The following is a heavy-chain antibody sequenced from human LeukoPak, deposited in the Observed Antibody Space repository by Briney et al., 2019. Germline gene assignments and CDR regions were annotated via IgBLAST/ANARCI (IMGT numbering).Heavy chain of an antibody. CDR3: ARGQYYYGSGIKYYCDY. V-gene: IGHV3-33*08. D-gene: IGHD3-10*01. Sequence: GGSLRLSCAASGFTFSSYSMNWVRQAPGKGLEWVAVIWSDGSNKYYADPVKGRFTISRDNSKNTLYLQLNSLIAEDTAVYYCARGQYYYGSGIKYYCDYWGQGTLVTVSS. CDR1: GFTFSSYS. CDR2: IWSDGSNK. J-gene: IGHJ4*02.